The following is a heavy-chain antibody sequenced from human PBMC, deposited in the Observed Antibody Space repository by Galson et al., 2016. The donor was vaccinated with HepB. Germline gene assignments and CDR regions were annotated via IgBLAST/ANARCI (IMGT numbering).Heavy chain of an antibody. Sequence: SLRLSCAASGFTFSSYAMHWVRQAPGKGLEWVAVISYDGSNKHYADSVKGRFTISRDNSKNTLYLQMNSLRAEDTAVYYCARVQAARREVDYRGQGTLVTVSS. V-gene: IGHV3-30-3*01. CDR2: ISYDGSNK. D-gene: IGHD6-6*01. CDR1: GFTFSSYA. J-gene: IGHJ4*02. CDR3: ARVQAARREVDY.